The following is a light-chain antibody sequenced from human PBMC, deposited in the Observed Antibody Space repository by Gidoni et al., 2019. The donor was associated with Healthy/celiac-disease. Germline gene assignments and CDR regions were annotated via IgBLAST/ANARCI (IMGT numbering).Light chain of an antibody. CDR1: QSVSSN. J-gene: IGKJ2*01. CDR3: QQYNNWPMYT. V-gene: IGKV3-15*01. Sequence: EIVMTQFPATLPVSPGERATLSCRASQSVSSNLAWYQQKPGQAPRLLSYGASTRATGIPARFSGSGSGTGFTLTISSLQSEDFAVYYCQQYNNWPMYTFGQGTKLEIK. CDR2: GAS.